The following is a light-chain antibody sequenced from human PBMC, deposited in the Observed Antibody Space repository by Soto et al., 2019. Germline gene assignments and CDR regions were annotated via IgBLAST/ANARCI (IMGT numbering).Light chain of an antibody. Sequence: EIVMTQSPATLSVSPGERATLSCRASQSVSSNLAWYQQKPGQAPRLLIYGASTRATGIPARFSGSGSGTEFTLTISSLQPEDLAVYCGQQYNSWPPLTFGGGTKVEIK. CDR3: QQYNSWPPLT. V-gene: IGKV3-15*01. J-gene: IGKJ4*01. CDR1: QSVSSN. CDR2: GAS.